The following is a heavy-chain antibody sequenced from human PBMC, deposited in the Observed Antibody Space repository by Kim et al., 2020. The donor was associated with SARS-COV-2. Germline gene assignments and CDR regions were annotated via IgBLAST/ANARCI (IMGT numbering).Heavy chain of an antibody. V-gene: IGHV3-30*04. CDR2: ISYDGSNK. CDR1: GFTFSSYA. J-gene: IGHJ5*02. Sequence: GGSLRLSCAASGFTFSSYAMHWVRQAPGKGLEWVAVISYDGSNKYYADSVKGRFTISRDNSKNTLYLQMNSLRAEDTAVYYCARDPGRYFDWLLTSEGGWFDPWGQGTLVTVSS. D-gene: IGHD3-9*01. CDR3: ARDPGRYFDWLLTSEGGWFDP.